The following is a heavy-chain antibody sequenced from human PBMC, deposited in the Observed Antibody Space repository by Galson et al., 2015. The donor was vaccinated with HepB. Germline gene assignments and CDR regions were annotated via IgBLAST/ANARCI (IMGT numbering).Heavy chain of an antibody. D-gene: IGHD6-13*01. CDR2: ITRSTNNYGT. J-gene: IGHJ4*02. CDR1: GFSFSGSA. V-gene: IGHV3-73*01. Sequence: SLRLSCAASGFSFSGSAIHWVRQASGKGLEWLGGITRSTNNYGTSYAASLKVRITISRDDSKHTAYLHMTSLKTEDSAVYYCLRLGDLYGYSSSWGQGTLVTVSS. CDR3: LRLGDLYGYSSS.